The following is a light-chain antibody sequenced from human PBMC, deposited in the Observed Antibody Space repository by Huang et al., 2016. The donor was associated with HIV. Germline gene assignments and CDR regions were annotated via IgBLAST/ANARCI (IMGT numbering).Light chain of an antibody. CDR3: QQYNNRYT. V-gene: IGKV3-15*01. J-gene: IGKJ2*01. Sequence: IVMTQSPATLSVSPVERATLSCRASQRISSNLAWYQQKPGQAPRLLIYGASTTATGIPARFSGSGYGTEFTLIISSLQSEDVAVYYCQQYNNRYTFGQGTKLEIK. CDR2: GAS. CDR1: QRISSN.